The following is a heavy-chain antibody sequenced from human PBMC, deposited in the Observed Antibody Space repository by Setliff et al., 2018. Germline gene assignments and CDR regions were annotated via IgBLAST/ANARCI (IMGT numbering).Heavy chain of an antibody. CDR1: GGTFSSYA. CDR3: ARDSVTMVRGVIRSYYYYYMDV. CDR2: IIPIFGTA. Sequence: GASVKVSCKASGGTFSSYAISWVRQAPGQGLEWMGGIIPIFGTANYAQKFQGRVTITTDESTSTAYMELSSLRSEDTAVYYCARDSVTMVRGVIRSYYYYYMDVWGKGTTVTVSS. J-gene: IGHJ6*03. V-gene: IGHV1-69*05. D-gene: IGHD3-10*01.